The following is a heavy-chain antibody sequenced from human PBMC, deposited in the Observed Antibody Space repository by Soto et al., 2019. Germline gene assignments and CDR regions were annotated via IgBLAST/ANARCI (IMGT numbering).Heavy chain of an antibody. D-gene: IGHD1-26*01. CDR3: ARRSSGTHGVDY. CDR2: VWSDGSKE. J-gene: IGHJ4*02. CDR1: GFTFSSFE. Sequence: GESLKISCAASGFTFSSFEMNWVRQAPGKGLEWVAVVWSDGSKEFYADSVKGRFTISRDNSKNTVYLQMNSLRAEDTAVYYCARRSSGTHGVDYWGQGTMVTVSS. V-gene: IGHV3-33*08.